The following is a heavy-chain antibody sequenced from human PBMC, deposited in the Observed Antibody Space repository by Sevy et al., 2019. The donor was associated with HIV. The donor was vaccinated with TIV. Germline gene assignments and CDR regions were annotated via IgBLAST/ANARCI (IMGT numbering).Heavy chain of an antibody. D-gene: IGHD6-6*01. Sequence: GGSLRLSCAASGFTVSSNYMSWVRQAPGKGLEWVSVIYRGGSTYYADSVKGRFTISRDNAKNTTYLKMNSLRAEDTAVYYCARDRGIAARPRYYYYGMDVWGQGTTVTVSS. CDR1: GFTVSSNY. CDR3: ARDRGIAARPRYYYYGMDV. J-gene: IGHJ6*02. V-gene: IGHV3-53*01. CDR2: IYRGGST.